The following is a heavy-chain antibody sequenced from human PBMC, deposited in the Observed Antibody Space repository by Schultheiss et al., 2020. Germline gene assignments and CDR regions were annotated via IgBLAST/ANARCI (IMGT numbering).Heavy chain of an antibody. CDR1: GGSFSGYY. D-gene: IGHD2-21*02. CDR2: INHSGST. CDR3: ARDKPHCGGDCYTSDY. Sequence: SETLSLTCAVYGGSFSGYYWSWIRQPPGKGPEWIGEINHSGSTNYNPSLKSRVTISVDTSKNQFSLKLSSVTAADTAVYYCARDKPHCGGDCYTSDYWGQGTLVTVSS. J-gene: IGHJ4*02. V-gene: IGHV4-34*01.